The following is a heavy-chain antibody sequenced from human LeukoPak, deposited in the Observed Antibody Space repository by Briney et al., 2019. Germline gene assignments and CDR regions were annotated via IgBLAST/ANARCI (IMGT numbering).Heavy chain of an antibody. CDR1: GFTFSSYW. CDR2: INSDGTTT. Sequence: GGSLRLSCAASGFTFSSYWMHWFRQAPGKGLLWVSRINSDGTTTYYADSVKGRFTISRDNAKNTLYLQVNSLRAEDTAVYYCARGNYYGMDVWGQGTTVTVSS. CDR3: ARGNYYGMDV. J-gene: IGHJ6*02. V-gene: IGHV3-74*01.